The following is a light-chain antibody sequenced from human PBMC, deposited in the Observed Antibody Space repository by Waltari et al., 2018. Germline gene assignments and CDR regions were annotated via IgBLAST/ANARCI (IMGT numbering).Light chain of an antibody. Sequence: SYELTQPPSLAVSPGQTASITCSGDCLPNQFGYWYQQKAGQAPVLVIYKDTERPSGIPERFSGSSSGTTVTLTISAVQAEDEADYYCQSADSSGWVFGGGTKLTVL. CDR3: QSADSSGWV. J-gene: IGLJ3*02. CDR2: KDT. V-gene: IGLV3-25*03. CDR1: CLPNQF.